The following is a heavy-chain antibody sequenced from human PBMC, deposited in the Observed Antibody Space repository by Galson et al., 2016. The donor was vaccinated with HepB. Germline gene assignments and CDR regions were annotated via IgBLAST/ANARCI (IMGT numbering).Heavy chain of an antibody. J-gene: IGHJ4*02. D-gene: IGHD3-10*01. CDR2: IYRGDSDT. CDR1: GYSFTSYY. CDR3: AGLREDGTNNYYSNYFDS. V-gene: IGHV5-51*01. Sequence: QSGAEVKKPGESLKISCKASGYSFTSYYIAWVRQMPGKGLEWTGIIYRGDSDTRYSPSFQGQVTISADKSISTAYLRWSSLKASDTATYYCAGLREDGTNNYYSNYFDSWGQGTLVTVSS.